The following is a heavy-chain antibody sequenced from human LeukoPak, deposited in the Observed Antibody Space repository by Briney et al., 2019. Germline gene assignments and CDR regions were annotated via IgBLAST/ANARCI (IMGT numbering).Heavy chain of an antibody. Sequence: SETLSLTCTVSGGSISSGDYYWSWIRQPPGKGLEWIGYIYYSGSTYYNPSLKSRVTISVDTSKNQFSLKLSSMTAADTAVYYCARAIVATIEYAFDIWGQGTMVTVSS. CDR2: IYYSGST. CDR1: GGSISSGDYY. CDR3: ARAIVATIEYAFDI. V-gene: IGHV4-30-4*01. D-gene: IGHD5-12*01. J-gene: IGHJ3*02.